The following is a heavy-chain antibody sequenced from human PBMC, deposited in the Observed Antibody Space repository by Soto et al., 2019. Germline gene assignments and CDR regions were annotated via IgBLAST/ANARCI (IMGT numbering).Heavy chain of an antibody. V-gene: IGHV3-33*01. J-gene: IGHJ4*02. Sequence: QVQLVESGGGVVQPGRSLRLSCAASGFTFSSYGMHWVRQAPGKGLEWVAVIWYDGSNKYYADSVKGLFTISRDNSKNTLYLQMKSLRAEDTAVYYCARDGEGEMATITLDCWGQGTLVTVSS. CDR2: IWYDGSNK. CDR3: ARDGEGEMATITLDC. CDR1: GFTFSSYG. D-gene: IGHD5-12*01.